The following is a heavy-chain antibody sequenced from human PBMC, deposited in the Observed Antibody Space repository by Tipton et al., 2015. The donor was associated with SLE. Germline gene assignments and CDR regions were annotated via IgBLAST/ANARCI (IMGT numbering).Heavy chain of an antibody. D-gene: IGHD6-19*01. CDR2: IKQDGVEK. CDR1: GFTFRTYW. J-gene: IGHJ6*03. V-gene: IGHV3-7*01. Sequence: GSLRLSCEASGFTFRTYWMTWVRQAPGKGLEWVANIKQDGVEKNYVGSVKGRFFISRDNAKNSLYLQLNSLRPEDTAVYYCARSGWALGYYMDVWGRGTTVTVSS. CDR3: ARSGWALGYYMDV.